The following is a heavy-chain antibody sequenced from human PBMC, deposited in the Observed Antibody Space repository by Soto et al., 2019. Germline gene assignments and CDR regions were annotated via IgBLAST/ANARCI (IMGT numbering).Heavy chain of an antibody. CDR1: GYTFTSYD. CDR3: ARGEYCSGGSCYSHDAFDI. CDR2: MNPNSGNT. Sequence: QVQLVQSGAEVKKPGASVKVSCKASGYTFTSYDINWVRQATGQGLEWMGWMNPNSGNTGYAQKFQGRVTMTRNTSISTAHMELSSLRSEDTAVYYCARGEYCSGGSCYSHDAFDIWGQGTMVTVSS. J-gene: IGHJ3*02. V-gene: IGHV1-8*01. D-gene: IGHD2-15*01.